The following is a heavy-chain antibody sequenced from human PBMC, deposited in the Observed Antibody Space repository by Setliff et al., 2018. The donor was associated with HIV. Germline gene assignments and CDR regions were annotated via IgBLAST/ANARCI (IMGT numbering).Heavy chain of an antibody. CDR2: FFYNGLT. Sequence: PSETLSLTCSVSGGSIRSSYSYWGWVRQPPGGGLEWIGSFFYNGLTTYTPSLKSRVTVSADTSKNKYSQKLTSVTAADTSTYFCAAMSGGGLIEPRSYFDSWGRGILVTSPQ. J-gene: IGHJ4*02. CDR3: AAMSGGGLIEPRSYFDS. CDR1: GGSIRSSYSY. D-gene: IGHD3-16*02. V-gene: IGHV4-39*01.